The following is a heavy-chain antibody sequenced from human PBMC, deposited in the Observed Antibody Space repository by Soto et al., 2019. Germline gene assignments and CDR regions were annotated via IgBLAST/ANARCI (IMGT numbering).Heavy chain of an antibody. CDR3: AWESDSRSGYYNFDY. J-gene: IGHJ4*02. Sequence: PSETLSLTCTVSGGSISSGGYYWGWIRQPPGKGLEWIGTIYYTGSTYYNPSLKSRVTISVDTSKNQFSLKLSTVTAADTAFYFCAWESDSRSGYYNFDYWGQGTLVTVSS. CDR1: GGSISSGGYY. CDR2: IYYTGST. V-gene: IGHV4-39*01. D-gene: IGHD3-3*01.